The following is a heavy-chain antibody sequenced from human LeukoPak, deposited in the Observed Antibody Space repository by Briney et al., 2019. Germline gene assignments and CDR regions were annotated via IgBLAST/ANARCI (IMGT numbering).Heavy chain of an antibody. Sequence: PGGSLRLSCAASGFAFSTYAMSWVRQAPGKGLEWVSGIIGSGGSTYYADSVKGRFTISRDNSKNTLYLQMNSLRAEDTAVYYCAKDTGEWELLWSWFDPWGQGTLVTVSS. CDR1: GFAFSTYA. J-gene: IGHJ5*02. CDR2: IIGSGGST. D-gene: IGHD1-26*01. CDR3: AKDTGEWELLWSWFDP. V-gene: IGHV3-23*01.